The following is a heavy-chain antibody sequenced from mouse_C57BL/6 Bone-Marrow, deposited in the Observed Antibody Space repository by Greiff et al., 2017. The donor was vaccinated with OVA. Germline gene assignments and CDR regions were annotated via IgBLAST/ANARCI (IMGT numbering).Heavy chain of an antibody. CDR3: ARASIYFDY. V-gene: IGHV3-6*01. CDR1: GYSITSGYY. D-gene: IGHD2-10*02. CDR2: ISYDGSN. Sequence: EVQVVESGPGLVKPSQSLSLTCSVTGYSITSGYYWNWIRQFPGNKLEWMGYISYDGSNNYNPSLKNRISITRDTSKNQFFLKLNSVTTEDTATYYCARASIYFDYWGQGTTLTVSS. J-gene: IGHJ2*01.